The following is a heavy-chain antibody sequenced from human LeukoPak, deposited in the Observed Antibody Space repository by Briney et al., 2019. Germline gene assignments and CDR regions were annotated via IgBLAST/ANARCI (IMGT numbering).Heavy chain of an antibody. CDR1: GYTFTSYG. D-gene: IGHD1-7*01. V-gene: IGHV1-18*01. Sequence: GASVKVSCKASGYTFTSYGISWVRQAPGQGLEWMAWISAYNGKTKYAQKLQDRVTMTTDTSTSTAYMELRSLRSDDTAVYYCARDWNYRGMDVWGQGTTVTVSS. CDR2: ISAYNGKT. CDR3: ARDWNYRGMDV. J-gene: IGHJ6*02.